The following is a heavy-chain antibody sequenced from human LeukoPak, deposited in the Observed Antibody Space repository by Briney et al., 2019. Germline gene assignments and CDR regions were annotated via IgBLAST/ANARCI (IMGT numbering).Heavy chain of an antibody. Sequence: PSETLSLTCAVSGYYIRSGYLWGWIRQPPRKGLEWLGSIYYSGTTYYNPSLKSRVTLSVDTSKNHFSLKLSSVTAADTAVYYCASANFSPLYDFWSGYNGFSKWFDPWGQGTLVTVSS. CDR3: ASANFSPLYDFWSGYNGFSKWFDP. J-gene: IGHJ5*02. V-gene: IGHV4-38-2*01. D-gene: IGHD3-3*01. CDR1: GYYIRSGYL. CDR2: IYYSGTT.